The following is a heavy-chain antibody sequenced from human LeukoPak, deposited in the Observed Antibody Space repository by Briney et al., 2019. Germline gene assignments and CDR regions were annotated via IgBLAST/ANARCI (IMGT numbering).Heavy chain of an antibody. CDR2: INHSGST. CDR1: GGSFSGYY. V-gene: IGHV4-34*01. CDR3: ARADSSSSPGYFDY. D-gene: IGHD6-6*01. Sequence: SETLSLTCAVYGGSFSGYYWSWIRQLPGKGLEWMGEINHSGSTNYNPSLKSRVTISVDTSKNQFSLKLSSVTAADTAVYYCARADSSSSPGYFDYWGQGTLVTVSS. J-gene: IGHJ4*02.